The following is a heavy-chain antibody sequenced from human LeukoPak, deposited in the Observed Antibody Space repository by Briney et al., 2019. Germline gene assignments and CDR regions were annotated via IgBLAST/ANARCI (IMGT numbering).Heavy chain of an antibody. J-gene: IGHJ6*02. CDR2: IYSDGST. D-gene: IGHD3-10*01. Sequence: PGGSLRLSCAPSGFTVSSNYMSCVRHAPGKGVECVSIIYSDGSTYYADSVKARFTISRDNYKNTLYLQMTSLRAEDTAVYYCERDQGGSGRPYYYGMDVWGQGTTVTVSS. CDR3: ERDQGGSGRPYYYGMDV. CDR1: GFTVSSNY. V-gene: IGHV3-66*02.